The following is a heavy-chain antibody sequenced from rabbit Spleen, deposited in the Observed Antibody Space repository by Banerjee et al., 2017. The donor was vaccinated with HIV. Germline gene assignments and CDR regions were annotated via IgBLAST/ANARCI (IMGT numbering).Heavy chain of an antibody. V-gene: IGHV1S45*01. CDR2: INIATGKS. CDR3: ARDLVAVIGWNFNL. D-gene: IGHD1-1*01. CDR1: GFSFSNKAV. Sequence: QEKLVESGGDLVKPGASLTLTCTASGFSFSNKAVMCWVRQAPGKGLEWIACINIATGKSVYASWAKGRFTMSRTSSTTVTLQMTSLTAADTATYFCARDLVAVIGWNFNLWGPGTLVTVS. J-gene: IGHJ4*01.